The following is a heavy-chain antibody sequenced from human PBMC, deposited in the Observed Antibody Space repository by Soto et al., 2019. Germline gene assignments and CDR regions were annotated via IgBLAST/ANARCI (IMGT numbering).Heavy chain of an antibody. D-gene: IGHD3-10*01. V-gene: IGHV4-31*03. CDR1: GGSISSGGYY. CDR3: ARVNSGSYYLFDY. CDR2: IYYSGST. J-gene: IGHJ4*02. Sequence: PSETLSLTCTVSGGSISSGGYYWSWIRQHPGKGLEWIGYIYYSGSTYYNPSLTSRVTILVDTSKNQFSLNLSSVTAADTALYYCARVNSGSYYLFDYWGQGALVTVSS.